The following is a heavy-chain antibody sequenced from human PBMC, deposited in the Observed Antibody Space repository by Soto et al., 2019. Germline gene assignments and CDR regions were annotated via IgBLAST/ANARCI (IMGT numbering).Heavy chain of an antibody. CDR1: GFTFSDYG. CDR2: IWHDGSQK. V-gene: IGHV3-33*01. J-gene: IGHJ3*01. Sequence: QVQLVESGGGVVQPGTSLRLSCVATGFTFSDYGIHWVRQAPGRGLEWVAVIWHDGSQKYLADSERGRFTISRDTSKNTVYLQMNRLRAEDTAVYFCEGRDDPFHVWGQGTIVTVSS. CDR3: EGRDDPFHV.